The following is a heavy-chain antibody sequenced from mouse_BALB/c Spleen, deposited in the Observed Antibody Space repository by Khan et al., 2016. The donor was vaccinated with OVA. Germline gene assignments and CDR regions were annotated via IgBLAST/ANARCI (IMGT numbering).Heavy chain of an antibody. V-gene: IGHV5-6-5*01. CDR1: GFTFSSYA. CDR2: ISSGGST. Sequence: EVELVESGGGLVKPGGSLKLSCAASGFTFSSYAVSWVRQTPEKRLEWVASISSGGSTYYPASVKGRFTISRDDARNILYLQMSSLRSEDTAMYYGTRLVDYWGQGTSVTVSS. J-gene: IGHJ4*01. CDR3: TRLVDY.